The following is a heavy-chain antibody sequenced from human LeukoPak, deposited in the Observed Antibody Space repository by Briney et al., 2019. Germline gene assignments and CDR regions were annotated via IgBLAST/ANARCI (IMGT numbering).Heavy chain of an antibody. CDR2: ISGSGGST. J-gene: IGHJ3*02. CDR1: GFTFSSYS. Sequence: GGSLRLSCAASGFTFSSYSMNWVRQAPGKGLEWVSAISGSGGSTYYADSVKGRFTISRDNSKNTLYLQMNSLRAEDTAVYYCARDRYGGNSWFGAFDIWGQGTMVTVSS. CDR3: ARDRYGGNSWFGAFDI. V-gene: IGHV3-23*01. D-gene: IGHD4-23*01.